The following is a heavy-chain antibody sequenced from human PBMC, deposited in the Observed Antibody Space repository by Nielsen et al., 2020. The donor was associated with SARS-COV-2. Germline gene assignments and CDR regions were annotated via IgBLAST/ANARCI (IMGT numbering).Heavy chain of an antibody. CDR2: ISSSSSYT. CDR1: GFTFSDYY. Sequence: GGSLRLSCAASGFTFSDYYMSWIRQAPGKGLEWVSYISSSSSYTNYADSVKGRFTISRDNAKNSLYLQMNSLRAEDTAVYYCARERVVTPYYYYYGMDVWGQGTTVTSP. CDR3: ARERVVTPYYYYYGMDV. V-gene: IGHV3-11*05. J-gene: IGHJ6*02. D-gene: IGHD4-23*01.